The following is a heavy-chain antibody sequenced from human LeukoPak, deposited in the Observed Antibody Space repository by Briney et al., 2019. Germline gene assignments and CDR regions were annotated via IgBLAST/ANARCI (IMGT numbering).Heavy chain of an antibody. CDR1: GGSITSSSHY. V-gene: IGHV4-39*07. Sequence: SETLSLTCTVSGGSITSSSHYWGRIRQPPGQGLQWIGLIYYDGSAYYNLSLKSRLTISIDTSKSQFSLQLSSVTAADTAVYYCARVLDGGDAFDIWGQGTMVTVSS. CDR3: ARVLDGGDAFDI. CDR2: IYYDGSA. D-gene: IGHD2-15*01. J-gene: IGHJ3*02.